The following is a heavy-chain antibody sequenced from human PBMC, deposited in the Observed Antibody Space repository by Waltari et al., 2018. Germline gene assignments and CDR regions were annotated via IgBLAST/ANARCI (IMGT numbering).Heavy chain of an antibody. J-gene: IGHJ4*02. CDR3: ARGWGDSAPWFDY. V-gene: IGHV4-30-2*01. Sequence: QLQLQESGSGLVKPSQTLSLTCAVSGGSISSGGYSWSWIRQPPGKGLEWIGYIYHRGSTYYHPSLKSRVTRSVDRSKNQFSLKLSSVTAADTAVYYCARGWGDSAPWFDYWGQGTLVTVSS. D-gene: IGHD3-16*01. CDR1: GGSISSGGYS. CDR2: IYHRGST.